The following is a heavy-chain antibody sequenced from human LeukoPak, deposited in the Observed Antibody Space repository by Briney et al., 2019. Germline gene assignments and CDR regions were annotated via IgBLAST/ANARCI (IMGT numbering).Heavy chain of an antibody. CDR1: GGTFSSYA. D-gene: IGHD3-22*01. V-gene: IGHV1-69*04. CDR3: ARRLYDSSLGVDY. J-gene: IGHJ4*02. CDR2: IIPILDIT. Sequence: SVKVSCKASGGTFSSYAISWVRQAPGQGLEWMGRIIPILDITNYAQKFQGRVTITADKSTSTAYMELSSLRSEDTAVYYCARRLYDSSLGVDYWGQGTLVTVSS.